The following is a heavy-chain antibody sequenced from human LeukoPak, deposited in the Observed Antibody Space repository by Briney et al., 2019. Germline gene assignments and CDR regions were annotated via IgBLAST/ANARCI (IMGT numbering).Heavy chain of an antibody. CDR1: RFNFRNDW. CDR3: ASDRGYSPDV. D-gene: IGHD5-18*01. J-gene: IGHJ6*02. CDR2: LNGDGSSI. Sequence: SGGSLRLACAASRFNFRNDWMHWVRQVPGKGLVWVAHLNGDGSSITYADSVKGRFTISRANAKSTLYLQMNSLRVEDTALYYCASDRGYSPDVWGQGTTVTVSS. V-gene: IGHV3-74*01.